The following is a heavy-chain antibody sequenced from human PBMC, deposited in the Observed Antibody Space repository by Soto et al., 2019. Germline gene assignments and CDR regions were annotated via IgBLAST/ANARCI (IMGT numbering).Heavy chain of an antibody. J-gene: IGHJ2*01. CDR3: ARVIVGATSWYFDL. CDR1: GGSISSYY. D-gene: IGHD1-26*01. Sequence: SETLSLTCTVSGGSISSYYWSWIRQPPGKGLEWIGYIYYSGSTNYNPSLKSRVTISVDTSKNQFSLKLSSVTAADTAVYYCARVIVGATSWYFDLWGRGTLVTVSS. V-gene: IGHV4-59*08. CDR2: IYYSGST.